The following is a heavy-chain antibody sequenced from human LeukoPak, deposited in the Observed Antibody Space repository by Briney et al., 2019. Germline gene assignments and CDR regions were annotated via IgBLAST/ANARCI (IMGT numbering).Heavy chain of an antibody. Sequence: SVKVSCKASGYTFTSYGISWVRQAPGQGLEWMGWISAYNGNTNYAQKLQGRVTMTTDTSTSTAYMELRSLRSDDTAVYYCAREVGATTDNWFDPWGQGTLVTVSS. CDR1: GYTFTSYG. J-gene: IGHJ5*02. V-gene: IGHV1-18*01. CDR2: ISAYNGNT. D-gene: IGHD1-26*01. CDR3: AREVGATTDNWFDP.